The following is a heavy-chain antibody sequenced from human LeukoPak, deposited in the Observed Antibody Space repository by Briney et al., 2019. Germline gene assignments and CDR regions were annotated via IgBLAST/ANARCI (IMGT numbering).Heavy chain of an antibody. CDR3: ARGELFDY. CDR2: ISYDGSNK. Sequence: GGSLRLSCAASGFTFSSYAMHWVRQAPGKGLEWVAVISYDGSNKYYADSVKGRFTISRDNSKNTLYLQMNSLRAEDTAEYYCARGELFDYWGQGTLVTVSS. CDR1: GFTFSSYA. J-gene: IGHJ4*02. D-gene: IGHD1-26*01. V-gene: IGHV3-30-3*01.